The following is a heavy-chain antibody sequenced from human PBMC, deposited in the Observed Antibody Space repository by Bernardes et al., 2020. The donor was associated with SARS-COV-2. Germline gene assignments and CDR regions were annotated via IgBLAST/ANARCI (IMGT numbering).Heavy chain of an antibody. CDR2: INPNSGGT. CDR3: ARVTTVYYGRDV. Sequence: ASVKVSCQASGYTFPRSYMHWVRQAPGPGLEWMGWINPNSGGTNYAQIFPGRVTMTRDTSISTAYMELSRLRSDDTAVYYWARVTTVYYGRDVWGQGTTVTVSS. V-gene: IGHV1-2*02. D-gene: IGHD1-1*01. J-gene: IGHJ6*02. CDR1: GYTFPRSY.